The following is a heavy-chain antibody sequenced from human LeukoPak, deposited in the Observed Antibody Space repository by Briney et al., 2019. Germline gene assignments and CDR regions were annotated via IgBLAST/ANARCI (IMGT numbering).Heavy chain of an antibody. J-gene: IGHJ4*02. D-gene: IGHD2-2*03. CDR3: ARGDGYCSSASCSGN. CDR1: GFTFSSYA. V-gene: IGHV3-30*02. CDR2: IRFDGSNK. Sequence: GESLRLSCAASGFTFSSYAMSWVRQAPGKGLEWVAFIRFDGSNKYYADSVKGRFTISRDNSKNTLYLQMKSLRPEDTAVYYCARGDGYCSSASCSGNWGQGTLVTVSS.